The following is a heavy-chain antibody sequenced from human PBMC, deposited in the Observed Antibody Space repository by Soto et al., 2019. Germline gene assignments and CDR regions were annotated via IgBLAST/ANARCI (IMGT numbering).Heavy chain of an antibody. CDR1: GFTFSNYS. Sequence: GGSLRLSCAASGFTFSNYSVNWFRQAPAMGLEWVSYITGSRSTIYYAASVRGRFTISRDNAKNSLYLQMNSLRAEDTAVYYCASLLLGYYYDSSGSPDAFDIWGQGTMVTVSS. CDR3: ASLLLGYYYDSSGSPDAFDI. CDR2: ITGSRSTI. V-gene: IGHV3-48*01. D-gene: IGHD3-22*01. J-gene: IGHJ3*02.